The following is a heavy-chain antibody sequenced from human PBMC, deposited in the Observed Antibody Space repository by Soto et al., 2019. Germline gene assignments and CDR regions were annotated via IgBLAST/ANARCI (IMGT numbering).Heavy chain of an antibody. D-gene: IGHD3-16*01. V-gene: IGHV3-21*01. CDR3: TRDPGRPRGYWFDP. Sequence: GGSLRLSCAASGFTVSTNYMGWVRQAPGKGLEWVASISSSSNYIYYADSVKGRFTISRDNAKNSLYLQMNSLGSEDTAVYYCTRDPGRPRGYWFDPWGQGTLVTVSS. J-gene: IGHJ5*02. CDR1: GFTVSTNY. CDR2: ISSSSNYI.